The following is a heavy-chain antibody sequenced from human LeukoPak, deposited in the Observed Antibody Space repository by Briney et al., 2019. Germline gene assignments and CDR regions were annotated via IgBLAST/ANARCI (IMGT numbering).Heavy chain of an antibody. Sequence: GASVKVSCKASGYTFTRYDINWVRQATGQGLEWMGWMNPNSGNTGYAQKFQGRVTMTRNTSISTAYMELSSLRSEDTAVYYCARRQLRFLELDPWGQGTLVTVSS. V-gene: IGHV1-8*01. CDR1: GYTFTRYD. CDR3: ARRQLRFLELDP. D-gene: IGHD3-3*01. J-gene: IGHJ5*02. CDR2: MNPNSGNT.